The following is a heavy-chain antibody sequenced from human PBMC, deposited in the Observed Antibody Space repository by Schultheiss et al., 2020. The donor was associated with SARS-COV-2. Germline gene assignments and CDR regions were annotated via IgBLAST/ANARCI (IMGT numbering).Heavy chain of an antibody. Sequence: SETLSLTCAVSGYSISSGYYWGWIRQPPGKGLEYIGSICYSGSTNYNPSLKSRVTISVDTSKNQFSLKLSSVTAADTAVYYCARALYYDFWSGYSNWFDPWGQGTLVTVSS. CDR1: GYSISSGYY. D-gene: IGHD3-3*01. CDR2: ICYSGST. V-gene: IGHV4-61*01. CDR3: ARALYYDFWSGYSNWFDP. J-gene: IGHJ5*02.